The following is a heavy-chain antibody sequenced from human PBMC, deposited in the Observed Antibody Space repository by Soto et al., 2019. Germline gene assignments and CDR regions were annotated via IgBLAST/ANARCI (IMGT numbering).Heavy chain of an antibody. CDR3: ARLVYDTRLNSMYFDF. J-gene: IGHJ4*02. V-gene: IGHV4-4*02. D-gene: IGHD2-8*01. CDR2: IFHDGTA. CDR1: GVSISSGNW. Sequence: SSETLSLTCAVSGVSISSGNWGTWVRQTPQRGLEYIGEIFHDGTANYYPSFERRVAISVDTSKNKFSLKLTSVTAADTAIYFCARLVYDTRLNSMYFDFWGQGALVTVSS.